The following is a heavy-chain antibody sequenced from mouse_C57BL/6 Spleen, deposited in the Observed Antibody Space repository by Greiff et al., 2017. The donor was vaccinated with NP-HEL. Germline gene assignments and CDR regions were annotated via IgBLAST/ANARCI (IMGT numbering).Heavy chain of an antibody. CDR2: INPSNGGT. J-gene: IGHJ2*01. CDR3: ARSGVVEDFDY. V-gene: IGHV1-53*01. D-gene: IGHD1-1*01. CDR1: GYTFTSYW. Sequence: QVQLQQPGTELVKPGASVKLSCKASGYTFTSYWMHWVKQRPGQGLEWIGNINPSNGGTNYNEKFKSQATLTVDKSSGTAYMQLSSLTSEDAAVYYCARSGVVEDFDYWGQGTTLTVSS.